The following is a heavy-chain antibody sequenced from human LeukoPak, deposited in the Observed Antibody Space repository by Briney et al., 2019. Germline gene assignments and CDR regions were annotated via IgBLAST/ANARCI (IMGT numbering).Heavy chain of an antibody. Sequence: GGSLRLSCAASGFTFSSYSMNWVRQAPGKGLEWVSSISSSSSYIYYADSVEGRFTISRDNAKNSLYLQMNSLRAEDTAVYYCAREDEYGSEQPFDPWGQGTLVTVSS. V-gene: IGHV3-21*01. CDR2: ISSSSSYI. D-gene: IGHD3-10*01. CDR3: AREDEYGSEQPFDP. J-gene: IGHJ5*02. CDR1: GFTFSSYS.